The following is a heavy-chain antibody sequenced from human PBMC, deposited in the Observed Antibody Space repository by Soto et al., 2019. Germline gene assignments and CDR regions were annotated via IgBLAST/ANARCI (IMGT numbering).Heavy chain of an antibody. CDR3: ARDFKKGSYLDY. V-gene: IGHV3-33*01. D-gene: IGHD3-10*01. Sequence: GGSLRLSCAASGFTFRTYGMHWVRQAPGKGLEWLALIWFDENNKNYADSVKGRFTISRDNSQNTLYLQMNSLRAEDTAMYYCARDFKKGSYLDYWGQGTLVTV. CDR2: IWFDENNK. CDR1: GFTFRTYG. J-gene: IGHJ4*02.